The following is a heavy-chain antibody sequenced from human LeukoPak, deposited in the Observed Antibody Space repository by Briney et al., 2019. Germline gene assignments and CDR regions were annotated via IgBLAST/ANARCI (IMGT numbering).Heavy chain of an antibody. J-gene: IGHJ3*01. V-gene: IGHV3-53*01. CDR2: IYVGGST. CDR1: GFTVSSNY. Sequence: GGSLRLSCVASGFTVSSNYMSWVRQAPGKWLEWVSVIYVGGSTYYADSVKGRFTVSRDISKNTVYLQMNSLGAEDTAMYYCARRFYSGTYKGAFDLWGQGTMVTVSS. CDR3: ARRFYSGTYKGAFDL. D-gene: IGHD1-26*01.